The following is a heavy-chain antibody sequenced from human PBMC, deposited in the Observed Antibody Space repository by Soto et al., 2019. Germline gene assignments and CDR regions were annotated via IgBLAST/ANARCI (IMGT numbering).Heavy chain of an antibody. CDR2: ISWNSGSI. V-gene: IGHV3-9*01. CDR1: GFTFDDYA. Sequence: EVQLVESGGGLVQPGRSLRLSCAASGFTFDDYAMHWVRQAPGKGLEWVSGISWNSGSIGYADSVKGRFTISRDNAKNYLYLQMNSLRAEDTALYYCAKGVAATIYYYYYQDVWGKVTTVTVSS. CDR3: AKGVAATIYYYYYQDV. D-gene: IGHD6-19*01. J-gene: IGHJ6*03.